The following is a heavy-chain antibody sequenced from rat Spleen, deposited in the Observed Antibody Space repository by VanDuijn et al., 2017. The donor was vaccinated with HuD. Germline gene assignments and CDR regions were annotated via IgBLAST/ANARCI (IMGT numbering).Heavy chain of an antibody. D-gene: IGHD1-5*01. CDR2: ISYEGSST. J-gene: IGHJ2*01. V-gene: IGHV5-22*01. CDR3: ARHIGTTGGY. Sequence: EVQLVESGGGLVQPGRSLKLSCAASGFTFSDYYMAWVRQAPKKGLEWVASISYEGSSTYYGDSVKGRFTISRDNAKSTLYLQMNSLRSEDTATYYCARHIGTTGGYWGQGVMVTVSS. CDR1: GFTFSDYY.